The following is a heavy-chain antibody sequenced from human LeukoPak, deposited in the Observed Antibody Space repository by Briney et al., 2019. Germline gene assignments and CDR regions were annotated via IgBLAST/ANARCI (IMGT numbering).Heavy chain of an antibody. CDR2: IRYDGSVK. V-gene: IGHV3-30*02. D-gene: IGHD7-27*01. Sequence: PGGSLRLSCAASGFTFSNYGMHWVRQAPGKGLEWVAFIRYDGSVKTYADSVKGRFTISRDNSKNTLYPQMNSLRVQDTALYYCAKTNTELGKNWFDPWGQGTLVTVSS. CDR1: GFTFSNYG. J-gene: IGHJ5*02. CDR3: AKTNTELGKNWFDP.